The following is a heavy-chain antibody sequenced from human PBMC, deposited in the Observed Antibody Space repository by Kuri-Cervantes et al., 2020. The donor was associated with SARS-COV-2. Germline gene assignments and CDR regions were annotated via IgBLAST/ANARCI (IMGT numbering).Heavy chain of an antibody. J-gene: IGHJ6*02. CDR3: AKDGHLTIFGVRLQGYYYYGMDV. CDR2: TSGSGGST. Sequence: GESLKISCAASGFTFSSYAMSWVRQAPGKGLEWVSATSGSGGSTYYADSVKGRFTISRDNSKNTLYLQMNSLRAEDTAVYYCAKDGHLTIFGVRLQGYYYYGMDVWGQGTTVTVSS. V-gene: IGHV3-23*01. D-gene: IGHD3-3*01. CDR1: GFTFSSYA.